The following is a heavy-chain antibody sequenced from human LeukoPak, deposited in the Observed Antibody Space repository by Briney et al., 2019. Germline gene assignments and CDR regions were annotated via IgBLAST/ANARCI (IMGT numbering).Heavy chain of an antibody. CDR3: AISRGY. D-gene: IGHD3-10*01. CDR1: GYILTELS. CDR2: MNPYSGNA. V-gene: IGHV1-8*01. J-gene: IGHJ4*02. Sequence: ASVKVSCEVSGYILTELSMHWVRQAPGKGREWVGWMNPYSGNAGYAQKFQSRVPKTRDTSISTAYMELSSLRSDDAAVYYCAISRGYWGQGTLVTVSS.